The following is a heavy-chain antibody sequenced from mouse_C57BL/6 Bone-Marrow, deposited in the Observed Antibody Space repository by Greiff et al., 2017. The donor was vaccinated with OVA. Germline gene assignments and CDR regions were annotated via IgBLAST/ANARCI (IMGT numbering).Heavy chain of an antibody. CDR2: IDPETGGT. Sequence: VQLQQSGAELVRPGASVTLSCKASGYTFTDYEMHWVKQTPVHGLEWIGAIDPETGGTAYNQKFKGKAILTADKSSSTAYMERRSLTSEDSAVYYCTSAREYGSSYVLDYWGQGTTLTVSS. V-gene: IGHV1-15*01. CDR3: TSAREYGSSYVLDY. CDR1: GYTFTDYE. D-gene: IGHD1-1*01. J-gene: IGHJ2*01.